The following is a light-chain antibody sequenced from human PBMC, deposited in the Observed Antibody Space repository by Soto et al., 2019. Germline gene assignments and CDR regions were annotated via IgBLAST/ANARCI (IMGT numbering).Light chain of an antibody. CDR2: GAS. CDR1: QSVSSRY. V-gene: IGKV3-20*01. CDR3: QQYRTSAYN. J-gene: IGKJ2*01. Sequence: DIVLTQSPGTLPLSPGERATLSCRASQSVSSRYLAWYQQKPGQPPRLLIYGASSRATGIPDRFSGSGSGTDFPLNICRLEPEDFSIYYCQQYRTSAYNFGQETKLEIK.